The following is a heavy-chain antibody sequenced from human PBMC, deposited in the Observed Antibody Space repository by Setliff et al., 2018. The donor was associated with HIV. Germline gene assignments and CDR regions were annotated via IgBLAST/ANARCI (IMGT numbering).Heavy chain of an antibody. J-gene: IGHJ4*02. Sequence: SETLSLTCAVYGGSFSAYYWSWIRQPAGMRLEWIGHISTSGTTNYNPSLKSRVTISADTSKSQFSLKLTSVTAADTAAYFCARVSTDYVWGSFLSSGPYYFDFWGQGALVTVSS. CDR3: ARVSTDYVWGSFLSSGPYYFDF. V-gene: IGHV4-59*10. D-gene: IGHD3-16*01. CDR2: ISTSGTT. CDR1: GGSFSAYY.